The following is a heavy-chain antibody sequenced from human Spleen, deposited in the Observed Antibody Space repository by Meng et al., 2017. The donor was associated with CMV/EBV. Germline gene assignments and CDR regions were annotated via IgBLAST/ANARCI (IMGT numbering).Heavy chain of an antibody. CDR2: IKSETDGGTT. D-gene: IGHD5-24*01. CDR1: GFSFSNAW. J-gene: IGHJ4*02. Sequence: GESLKISCAASGFSFSNAWMNWVRQAPGKGLEWVGRIKSETDGGTTDYAAPVKGRFTISRDDSKNTLFLQMNSLKTKDTAVYYCTRQLKTYYFDYWGQGTMVTVSS. CDR3: TRQLKTYYFDY. V-gene: IGHV3-15*01.